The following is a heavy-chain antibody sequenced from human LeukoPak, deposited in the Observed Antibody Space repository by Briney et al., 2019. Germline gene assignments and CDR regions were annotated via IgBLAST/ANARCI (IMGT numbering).Heavy chain of an antibody. CDR2: ISAYNGNT. J-gene: IGHJ4*02. V-gene: IGHV1-18*01. CDR3: ARDLAVLRYFDWYDLFDY. D-gene: IGHD3-9*01. Sequence: GASVKVSCKASGYTFTSYGISWVRQAPGQGLEWMGWISAYNGNTNYAQKLQGRVTMTTDTSTSTAYMELRSLRSDDTVVYYCARDLAVLRYFDWYDLFDYWGQGTLVTVSS. CDR1: GYTFTSYG.